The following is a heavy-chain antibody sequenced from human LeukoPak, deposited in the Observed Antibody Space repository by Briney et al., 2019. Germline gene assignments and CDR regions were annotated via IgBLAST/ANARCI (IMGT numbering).Heavy chain of an antibody. Sequence: PGGSLRLSCAVSGFIVSSNYMNWVRQAPGKGLEWVGHIKSKAHGGTTDYAAPVKGRFTISRDDSKNMLYLEMNSLTTEDTAIYYCSPRDYWGQGTLVTVSS. CDR2: IKSKAHGGTT. CDR3: SPRDY. V-gene: IGHV3-15*01. J-gene: IGHJ4*02. CDR1: GFIVSSNY.